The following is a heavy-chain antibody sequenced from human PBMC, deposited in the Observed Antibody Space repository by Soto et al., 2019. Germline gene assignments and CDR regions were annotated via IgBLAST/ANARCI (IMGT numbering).Heavy chain of an antibody. D-gene: IGHD4-17*01. V-gene: IGHV4-59*01. J-gene: IGHJ4*02. CDR2: IYYSGST. CDR3: ARVKDYGDYNIDY. CDR1: GGSISSYY. Sequence: PSETLSLTCTVSGGSISSYYWSWIRQPPGKGLEWIGYIYYSGSTNYNPSLKSRGTISVDTSKNQFSLKLSSVTAADTAVYYCARVKDYGDYNIDYWGQGTLVTVSS.